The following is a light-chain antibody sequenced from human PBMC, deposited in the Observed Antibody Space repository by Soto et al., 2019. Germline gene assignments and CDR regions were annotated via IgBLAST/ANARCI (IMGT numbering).Light chain of an antibody. Sequence: EIVMTQSPATLPVSPGESATLSCRTSQGVSNNLAWYQQKPGQAPRLLMYEASTRATSTPARFSGSGSETEFTLTISNLQSEVFAVYYCQHYSNWPPMYTFGQGTKLEIK. V-gene: IGKV3-15*01. J-gene: IGKJ2*01. CDR1: QGVSNN. CDR3: QHYSNWPPMYT. CDR2: EAS.